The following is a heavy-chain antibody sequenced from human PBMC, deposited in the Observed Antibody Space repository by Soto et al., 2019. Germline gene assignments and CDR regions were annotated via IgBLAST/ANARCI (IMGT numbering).Heavy chain of an antibody. Sequence: PGGSLRLSCAASGFTFSTYEMNWVRQAPGKGLEWLSSISSSGPTIFYADSVKGRFTISRDNAKNSLFLQMNSLRAEDTAVYFCARLPRYGLQVFDLCGQGPLVTVYS. J-gene: IGHJ4*02. V-gene: IGHV3-48*03. D-gene: IGHD5-12*01. CDR3: ARLPRYGLQVFDL. CDR1: GFTFSTYE. CDR2: ISSSGPTI.